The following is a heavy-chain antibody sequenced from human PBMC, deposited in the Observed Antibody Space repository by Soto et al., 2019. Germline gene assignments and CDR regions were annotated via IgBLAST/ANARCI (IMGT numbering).Heavy chain of an antibody. CDR3: ARRTSGWHYYDY. J-gene: IGHJ4*02. CDR1: GFNFSDHY. Sequence: LRLSCAASGFNFSDHYMNWVRQAPGKGLEWVSYISGSSRYTNFADSVKGRFTISRDNTKNSLYLQMNSLRVEDTAVYYCARRTSGWHYYDYWGQGTPVTVSS. CDR2: ISGSSRYT. D-gene: IGHD6-19*01. V-gene: IGHV3-11*06.